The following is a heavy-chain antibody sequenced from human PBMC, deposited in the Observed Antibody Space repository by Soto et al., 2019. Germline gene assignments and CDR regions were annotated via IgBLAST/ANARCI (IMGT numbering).Heavy chain of an antibody. CDR1: GFTVSSHY. V-gene: IGHV3-66*01. Sequence: EVQLVESGGDLVQPGGSLRLSCAASGFTVSSHYMNWVRQAPGKGLEWVSLIQSSGSTFYADSVKCRFTISRENSKNTLFRQMSCLRVDDSAMYYCSRDDSYCIGGSFYGIPIDVWCRGITVTVSS. D-gene: IGHD2-15*01. J-gene: IGHJ6*03. CDR3: SRDDSYCIGGSFYGIPIDV. CDR2: IQSSGST.